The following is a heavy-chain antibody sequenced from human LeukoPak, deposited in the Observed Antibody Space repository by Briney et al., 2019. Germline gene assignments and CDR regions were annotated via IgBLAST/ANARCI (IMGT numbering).Heavy chain of an antibody. CDR2: IYNNGST. CDR1: RGSITSGNYY. CDR3: ATSRAEL. J-gene: IGHJ2*01. Sequence: ASETLSLTCTVSRGSITSGNYYWRWIRQPAGKGLEWVGRIYNNGSTNYNPSLTSRHTISLDTSKNQFSLKLSSVTAADTAVYYCATSRAELWRRGTLVTVSS. V-gene: IGHV4-61*02. D-gene: IGHD2-2*01.